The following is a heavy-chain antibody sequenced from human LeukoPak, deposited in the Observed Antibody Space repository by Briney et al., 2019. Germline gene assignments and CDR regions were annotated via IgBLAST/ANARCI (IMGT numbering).Heavy chain of an antibody. CDR2: ISWDANTL. Sequence: GGSLRLSCAASGFTFNDYAMHWVRQAPGKGLEWVSGISWDANTLAYADSVKGRFAISRDNSKNTLYLQMNSLRAEDTAVYYCAAMTSVTTGDYWGQGTLVTVSS. CDR3: AAMTSVTTGDY. J-gene: IGHJ4*02. CDR1: GFTFNDYA. V-gene: IGHV3-9*01. D-gene: IGHD4-11*01.